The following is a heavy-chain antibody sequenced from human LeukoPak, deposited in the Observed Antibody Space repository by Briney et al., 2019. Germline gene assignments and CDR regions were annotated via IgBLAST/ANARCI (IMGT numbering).Heavy chain of an antibody. Sequence: GGALRPSCAAPGFTFSSYLRSWGRQAPGERVGGGANKKQKGRGKYYVDSVKGRFTISRDNAKNSLYLQMNSLRAEDTAVYYCARVTYYYDSSGLGNYYYYYGMDVWGQGTTVTVSS. D-gene: IGHD3-22*01. CDR1: GFTFSSYL. J-gene: IGHJ6*02. CDR2: KKQKGRGK. V-gene: IGHV3-7*05. CDR3: ARVTYYYDSSGLGNYYYYYGMDV.